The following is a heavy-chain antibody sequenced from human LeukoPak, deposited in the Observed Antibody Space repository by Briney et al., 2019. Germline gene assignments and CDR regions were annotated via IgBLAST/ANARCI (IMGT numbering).Heavy chain of an antibody. CDR2: IYYSGST. J-gene: IGHJ4*02. Sequence: PSETLSLTCTVSGGSISSYYWSWIRQPPGKGLEWIGYIYYSGSTNYNPSLKSRVTISVDTSKNQFSLKLSSVTAADTAVYYCAKRVRPTTVTTGEADYFDYWGQGTLVTVSS. D-gene: IGHD4-17*01. CDR1: GGSISSYY. CDR3: AKRVRPTTVTTGEADYFDY. V-gene: IGHV4-59*01.